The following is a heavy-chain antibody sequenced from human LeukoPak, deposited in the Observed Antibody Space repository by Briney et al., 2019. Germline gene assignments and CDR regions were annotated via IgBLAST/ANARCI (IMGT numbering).Heavy chain of an antibody. J-gene: IGHJ4*02. Sequence: ASVKVSCKTSGYTFTDDHLHWVRQAPGQGLEWMGWVNPNSGGTKYAQKFDGRVTITRDTSISTAYMELRRLTSDDTAVYYCARERFDGFDYWGQGTLVTVSS. CDR1: GYTFTDDH. D-gene: IGHD3-9*01. CDR3: ARERFDGFDY. V-gene: IGHV1-2*02. CDR2: VNPNSGGT.